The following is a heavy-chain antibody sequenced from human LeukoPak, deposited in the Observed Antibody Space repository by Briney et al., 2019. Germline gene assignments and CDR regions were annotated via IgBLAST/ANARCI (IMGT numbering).Heavy chain of an antibody. CDR2: IYYSGST. V-gene: IGHV4-39*07. Sequence: SETLSLTCTVSGGSISSSSYYWGWIRQPPGKGLEWIGSIYYSGSTYYNPSLKSRVTISVDTSKNQFSLKLSSVTAADTAVYYCATTKGAVSPFDPWGQGTLVTVSS. CDR1: GGSISSSSYY. D-gene: IGHD2-8*01. CDR3: ATTKGAVSPFDP. J-gene: IGHJ5*02.